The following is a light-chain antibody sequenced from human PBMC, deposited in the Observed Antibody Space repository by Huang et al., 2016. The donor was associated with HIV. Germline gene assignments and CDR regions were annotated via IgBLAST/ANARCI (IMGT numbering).Light chain of an antibody. Sequence: DIQMTQSPPSLSASVGDSVTIACRASQNVNTYLNWYQQKPGQAPRLLIFAASRLLSGVPSRFSGSGSGTEFTLTISSLQLEDFATYYCQQRFSTTITFGQGTRLDIK. CDR1: QNVNTY. CDR2: AAS. V-gene: IGKV1-39*01. J-gene: IGKJ5*01. CDR3: QQRFSTTIT.